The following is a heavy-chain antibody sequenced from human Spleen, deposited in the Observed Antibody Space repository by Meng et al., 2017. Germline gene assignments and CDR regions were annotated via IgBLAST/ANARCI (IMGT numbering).Heavy chain of an antibody. CDR2: IYSSGSA. D-gene: IGHD3-16*01. Sequence: SETLSLTCTVSGASVSSGSHYWSWIRQPPGKGLEWIGTIYSSGSAYLNLSLESRVTISLDTSKKQFSLRLRSVTAADTAVYFCARESGTMIRGEFLDHWGQGTLVTVSS. V-gene: IGHV4-39*07. CDR3: ARESGTMIRGEFLDH. CDR1: GASVSSGSHY. J-gene: IGHJ4*02.